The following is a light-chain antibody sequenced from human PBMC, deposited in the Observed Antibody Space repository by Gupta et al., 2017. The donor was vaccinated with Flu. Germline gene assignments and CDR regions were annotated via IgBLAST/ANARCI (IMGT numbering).Light chain of an antibody. CDR3: SSDTSSSTGV. Sequence: QPALTQPASVSGSPGQSITISCPGTSSDVGGYNYVSWYQQQPGKAPKLMIYEVSNRPSGVSKRFSGSKSGNTASRTISGLQAEDEADYYCSSDTSSSTGVFGGGTKLTVL. CDR1: SSDVGGYNY. V-gene: IGLV2-14*01. CDR2: EVS. J-gene: IGLJ3*02.